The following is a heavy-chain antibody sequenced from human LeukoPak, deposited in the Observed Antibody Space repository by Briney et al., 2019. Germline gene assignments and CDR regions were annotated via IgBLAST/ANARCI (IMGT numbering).Heavy chain of an antibody. J-gene: IGHJ5*02. D-gene: IGHD4-17*01. CDR2: IYTSGST. V-gene: IGHV4-61*02. Sequence: PPQTLSLTCTVSGGCISSGSYYWSWIRQPAGKGLEWIGRIYTSGSTNYNPSLKSRVTISVDTSKNQFSLKLSSVTAADTAVYYCARDLPRSHYGDYPWGQGTLVTVSS. CDR1: GGCISSGSYY. CDR3: ARDLPRSHYGDYP.